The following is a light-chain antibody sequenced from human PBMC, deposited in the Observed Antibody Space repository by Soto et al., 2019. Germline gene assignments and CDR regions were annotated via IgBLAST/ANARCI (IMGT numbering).Light chain of an antibody. V-gene: IGKV1-17*01. J-gene: IGKJ1*01. CDR3: QQPYAVPWT. CDR2: VTS. Sequence: DIQVTQSPSSLSASVGDRVTITCRASQAIGNDLGWYQQKPGKAPKRLIYVTSDLASGVPSRFSGSGSGTEFTLTITSLQPEDFATYYCQQPYAVPWTFGHGTKLEIK. CDR1: QAIGND.